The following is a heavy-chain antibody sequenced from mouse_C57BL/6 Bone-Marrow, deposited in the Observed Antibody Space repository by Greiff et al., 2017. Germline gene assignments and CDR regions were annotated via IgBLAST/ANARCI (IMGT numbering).Heavy chain of an antibody. Sequence: VQLQPPGAELVKPGASVKMSCKASGYTFTSYWLTWVKQRPGQGLEWIGDIYPGSGSTTYNEKFKSKATLTVDKSSSTAYMQLSSLTSEDSAVYYCARSSGYPDYWGQGTTLTVSS. CDR3: ARSSGYPDY. CDR1: GYTFTSYW. V-gene: IGHV1-55*01. CDR2: IYPGSGST. D-gene: IGHD3-1*01. J-gene: IGHJ2*01.